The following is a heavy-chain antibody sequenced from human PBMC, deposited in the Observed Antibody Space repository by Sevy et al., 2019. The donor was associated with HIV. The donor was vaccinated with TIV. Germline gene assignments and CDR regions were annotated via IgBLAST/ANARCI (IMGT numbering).Heavy chain of an antibody. J-gene: IGHJ6*02. V-gene: IGHV3-48*03. CDR1: GFTFSSYE. CDR3: VRVGIETAFYGMDV. Sequence: EGSLRLSCAVSGFTFSSYEMNWVRQAPGKGLEWVSYIGSLGSPINYADSVKGRITISRDNAKNSLYLQMNSLRAEDTAVYYCVRVGIETAFYGMDVWGQGTTVTVSS. CDR2: IGSLGSPI.